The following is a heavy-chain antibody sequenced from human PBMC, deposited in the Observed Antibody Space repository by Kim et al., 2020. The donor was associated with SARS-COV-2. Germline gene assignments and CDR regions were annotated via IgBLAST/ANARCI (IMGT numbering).Heavy chain of an antibody. J-gene: IGHJ6*02. Sequence: GGSLRLSCVGSGFTFNRYWMSWVRQAPGKGPEWVANINQDGSEKYYVDSVKGRFTISRDNAKNSLFLQMDSLRAEDTAVYYCASDYQWDTPGVGYAKDVWGQGPTVTV. CDR2: INQDGSEK. CDR1: GFTFNRYW. CDR3: ASDYQWDTPGVGYAKDV. D-gene: IGHD1-26*01. V-gene: IGHV3-7*01.